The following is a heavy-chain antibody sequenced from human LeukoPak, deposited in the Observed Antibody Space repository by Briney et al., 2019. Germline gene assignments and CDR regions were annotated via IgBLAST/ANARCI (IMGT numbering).Heavy chain of an antibody. CDR3: ARVGGTNYYYYGMDV. V-gene: IGHV4-59*01. CDR2: IYYSGST. CDR1: GGSISGYY. Sequence: SETLSLTCTVSGGSISGYYWSWIRQPPGKGLEWIGYIYYSGSTNYNPSLESRVTISVDTSKNQFSLKLSSVTAADTAVYYCARVGGTNYYYYGMDVWGQGTTVTVSS. J-gene: IGHJ6*02. D-gene: IGHD1-1*01.